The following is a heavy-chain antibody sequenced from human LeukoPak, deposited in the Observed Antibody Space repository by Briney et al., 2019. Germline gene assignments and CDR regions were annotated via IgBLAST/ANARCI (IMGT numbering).Heavy chain of an antibody. J-gene: IGHJ1*01. CDR2: INPNSGGT. Sequence: ASVKVSCKASGDTFTGYYIHWVRQAPGQGLEWMGWINPNSGGTNYAQKFQGRVTITRDTSISTAYIEPSRLRSDDTAVYSCARVTTRIVGDTLTYWGQGKLVTVSS. V-gene: IGHV1-2*02. D-gene: IGHD1-26*01. CDR1: GDTFTGYY. CDR3: ARVTTRIVGDTLTY.